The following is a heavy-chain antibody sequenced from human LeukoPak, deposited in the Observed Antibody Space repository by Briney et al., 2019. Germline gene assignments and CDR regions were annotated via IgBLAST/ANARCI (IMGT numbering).Heavy chain of an antibody. Sequence: SETLSLTRTVSGDSTRSYYWSWIRQPPGEGLEWIGQIYYTGKTNYKSSLKSRVTISVDTSKNQFSLRLSSVTAADTAVYFCARDNTMIRGVFDNWGPGTLVLVSS. CDR2: IYYTGKT. CDR1: GDSTRSYY. J-gene: IGHJ4*02. CDR3: ARDNTMIRGVFDN. V-gene: IGHV4-59*01. D-gene: IGHD3-10*01.